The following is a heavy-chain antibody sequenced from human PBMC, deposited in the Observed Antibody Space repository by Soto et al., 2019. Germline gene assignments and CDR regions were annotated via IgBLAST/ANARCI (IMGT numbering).Heavy chain of an antibody. V-gene: IGHV3-15*07. CDR1: GFTFSNAW. D-gene: IGHD3-22*01. CDR2: IISKTDGGIT. J-gene: IGHJ4*02. CDR3: TTDAIYDSRIR. Sequence: EVQLVESGGGLVKPGGSLRLPCAASGFTFSNAWMNWVRQAPGKGLEWVGRIISKTDGGITDYAAPVKGRFTISRDDSKSTLYPQMNSLNTEDTAVYYCTTDAIYDSRIRWGQGSLVTV.